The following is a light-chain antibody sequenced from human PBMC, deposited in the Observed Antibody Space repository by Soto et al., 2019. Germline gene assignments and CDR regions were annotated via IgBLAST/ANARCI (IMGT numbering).Light chain of an antibody. CDR3: QHYNSYPIT. CDR1: QSITTY. J-gene: IGKJ5*01. CDR2: DAS. Sequence: DIQMTQPPSTLSGSVGDRVTITCRASQSITTYLTWYQQKPGKAPKLLIYDASSLKSGVPSRFSGSGSGTEFTLTISSLQPDDFATYYCQHYNSYPITFGQGTRLEIK. V-gene: IGKV1-5*01.